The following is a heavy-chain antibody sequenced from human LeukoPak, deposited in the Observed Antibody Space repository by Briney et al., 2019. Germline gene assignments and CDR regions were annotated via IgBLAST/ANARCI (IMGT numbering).Heavy chain of an antibody. CDR2: ISSSGSTI. CDR1: GFTFSSYE. V-gene: IGHV3-48*03. J-gene: IGHJ4*02. CDR3: ARDFGRWFFDY. Sequence: GGSLRLSCVASGFTFSSYEMNWVRQAPGKGLEWVSYISSSGSTIYYADSVKGRFTISRDNAKNSLYLQMNSLRAEDTAVYYCARDFGRWFFDYWGQGTLVTVSS. D-gene: IGHD4-23*01.